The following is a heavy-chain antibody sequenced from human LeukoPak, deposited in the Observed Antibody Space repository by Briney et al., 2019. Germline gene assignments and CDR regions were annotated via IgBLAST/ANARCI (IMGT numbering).Heavy chain of an antibody. CDR2: IYPDDSHT. Sequence: GESLKISCKGSGYSFNSYWIIWVRQMPGKGLECVGIIYPDDSHTRYSPSFQGKVTISVDKSISTAYLQWSSLKASDTAIYYCARPRLPRYYDFWSGYLYPFDYWGQGTLVTVSS. J-gene: IGHJ4*02. D-gene: IGHD3-3*01. V-gene: IGHV5-51*01. CDR3: ARPRLPRYYDFWSGYLYPFDY. CDR1: GYSFNSYW.